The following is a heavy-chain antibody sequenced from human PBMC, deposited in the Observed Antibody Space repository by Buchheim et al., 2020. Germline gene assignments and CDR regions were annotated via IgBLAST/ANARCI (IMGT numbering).Heavy chain of an antibody. Sequence: QVQLVESGGGVVQPGRSLRLSCAASGFTFSSYGMHWVRQAPGKGLEWVAVIWYDGSNKYYADSVKGRFTTSRDNSKNTLYLQMNSLRAEDTAVYYCARVEPRYGSGSYYNSLDYWGQGTL. CDR3: ARVEPRYGSGSYYNSLDY. CDR1: GFTFSSYG. D-gene: IGHD3-10*01. V-gene: IGHV3-33*01. CDR2: IWYDGSNK. J-gene: IGHJ4*02.